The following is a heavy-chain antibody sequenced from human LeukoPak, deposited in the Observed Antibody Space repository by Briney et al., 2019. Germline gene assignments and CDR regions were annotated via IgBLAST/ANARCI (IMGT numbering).Heavy chain of an antibody. Sequence: PGGSLTLSCAASGFTFSSYAMSWVRQAPGEGLEWASVISGSGGTSYYADSVEGRFTISRDNSKNTLYLQMSSLRAEDTAVYYCAKDRCSTMSRPLDYWGQGILVTVSS. CDR1: GFTFSSYA. CDR3: AKDRCSTMSRPLDY. D-gene: IGHD3-22*01. J-gene: IGHJ4*02. V-gene: IGHV3-23*01. CDR2: ISGSGGTS.